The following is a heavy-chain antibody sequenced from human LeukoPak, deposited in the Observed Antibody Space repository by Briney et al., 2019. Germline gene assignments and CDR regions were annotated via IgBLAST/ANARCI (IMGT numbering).Heavy chain of an antibody. V-gene: IGHV3-23*01. D-gene: IGHD6-19*01. CDR2: LRGDGDT. CDR3: AKASWVSHADAVL. Sequence: GGSLRLSCAASGFTFSSYAMSWVRQAPARGLEWVSSLRGDGDTFYADFVKGRFTLSRDESRNTVYLQLNNLRVEDTAVYYCAKASWVSHADAVLWGQGTLVTVSS. J-gene: IGHJ4*02. CDR1: GFTFSSYA.